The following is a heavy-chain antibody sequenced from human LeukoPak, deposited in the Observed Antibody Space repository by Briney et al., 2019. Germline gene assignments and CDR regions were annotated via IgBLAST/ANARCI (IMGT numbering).Heavy chain of an antibody. CDR1: GYSITSGYY. D-gene: IGHD6-19*01. Sequence: PSETLSLTCTVSGYSITSGYYWSWIRLSPGTGLEWIGYMDYSGSAAYNPSLRGRVTISIDTSKKQFSLEVTSVTAADTAVYFCARRKRGSGGPFDSWGHGTLVTVSS. V-gene: IGHV4-38-2*02. CDR3: ARRKRGSGGPFDS. CDR2: MDYSGSA. J-gene: IGHJ4*01.